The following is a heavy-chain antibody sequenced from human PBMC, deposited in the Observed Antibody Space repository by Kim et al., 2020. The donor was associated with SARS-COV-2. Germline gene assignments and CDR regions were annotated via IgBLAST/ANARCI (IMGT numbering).Heavy chain of an antibody. V-gene: IGHV5-51*01. J-gene: IGHJ4*02. Sequence: GESLKISCKGSGYSFTSYWIGWVRQMPGKGLEWMGIIYPGDSDTRYSPSFQGQVTISADKSISTAYLQWSSLKASDTAMYYCARRHYGSGGYRAFDYWGQGTLVTVSS. CDR1: GYSFTSYW. D-gene: IGHD3-10*01. CDR3: ARRHYGSGGYRAFDY. CDR2: IYPGDSDT.